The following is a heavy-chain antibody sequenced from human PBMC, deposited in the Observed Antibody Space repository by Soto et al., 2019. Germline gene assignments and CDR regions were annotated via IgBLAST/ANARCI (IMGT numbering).Heavy chain of an antibody. CDR1: GGSISSYY. CDR2: IYYSGST. Sequence: PSETLSLTCTVSGGSISSYYWTWIRQPPGKGLEWIGYIYYSGSTNYNPSLKSRVTISVDTSKNQFSLKLSSVTAADTAVYYCARGITGTSDFDYWGQGTLVTVS. V-gene: IGHV4-59*08. J-gene: IGHJ4*02. CDR3: ARGITGTSDFDY. D-gene: IGHD1-20*01.